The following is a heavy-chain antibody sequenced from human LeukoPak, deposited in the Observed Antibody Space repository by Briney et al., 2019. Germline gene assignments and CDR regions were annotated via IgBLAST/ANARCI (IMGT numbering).Heavy chain of an antibody. V-gene: IGHV4-4*02. CDR2: IYHSGST. CDR1: GGSISSSNW. J-gene: IGHJ4*02. D-gene: IGHD6-19*01. CDR3: ASIHSSGWYSENDY. Sequence: PSGTLSLTCAVSGGSISSSNWWSWVCQPPGKGLEWIGEIYHSGSTNYNPSLKSRVTISVDKSKNQFSLKLSSVTAADTAVYYCASIHSSGWYSENDYWGQGTLVTVSS.